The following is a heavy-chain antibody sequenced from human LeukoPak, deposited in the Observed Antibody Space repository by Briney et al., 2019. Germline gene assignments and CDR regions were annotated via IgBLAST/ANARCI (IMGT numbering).Heavy chain of an antibody. J-gene: IGHJ4*02. CDR2: AYYSGST. CDR1: DGSISSHC. D-gene: IGHD1-26*01. CDR3: ARHSRTYYDFDY. V-gene: IGHV4-59*11. Sequence: SETLSLTCSVSDGSISSHCWNWIRQPPRKGLEWIGNAYYSGSTNYDPSIKSRVTISVDTSKNQFSLKLTSVTAADTAVYYCARHSRTYYDFDYWGQGTLVTVSS.